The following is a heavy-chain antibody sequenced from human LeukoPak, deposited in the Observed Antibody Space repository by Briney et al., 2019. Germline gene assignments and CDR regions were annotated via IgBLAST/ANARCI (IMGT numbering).Heavy chain of an antibody. V-gene: IGHV1-46*01. CDR1: GYTFTNNF. CDR2: INPSGDNT. J-gene: IGHJ5*02. Sequence: ASVKVSCKASGYTFTNNFMHWVRQAPGQGLEWIGIINPSGDNTWYAQKFRRRVTMTRDMATSTDYLEVSSLRSEDTAVYYCARDNSLRDTAWWFDPWGQGTLVTVSS. CDR3: ARDNSLRDTAWWFDP. D-gene: IGHD5-24*01.